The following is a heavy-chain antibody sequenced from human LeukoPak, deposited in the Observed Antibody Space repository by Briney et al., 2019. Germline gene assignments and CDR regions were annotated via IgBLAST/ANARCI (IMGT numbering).Heavy chain of an antibody. D-gene: IGHD6-13*01. CDR3: AKGSSWYQNPNWYFDL. Sequence: ASETLSLTCTVSGGSISSSSYYWGWIRQPPGKGLEWIGSIYYSGSTYYNPSLKSRVTISVDTSKNQFSLKLSSVTAADTAVYYCAKGSSWYQNPNWYFDLWGRGTLVTVSS. CDR1: GGSISSSSYY. CDR2: IYYSGST. V-gene: IGHV4-39*07. J-gene: IGHJ2*01.